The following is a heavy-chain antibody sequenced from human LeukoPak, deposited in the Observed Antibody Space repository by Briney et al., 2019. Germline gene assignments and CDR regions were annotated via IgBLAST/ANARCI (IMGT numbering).Heavy chain of an antibody. J-gene: IGHJ6*02. D-gene: IGHD1-14*01. Sequence: PGGSLRLSCAASGFTFSTYSMNWVRQAPGKGLEWVASISTNGTYIYYADSGKGRFTISRDNAKNSLYLQMNSLRAEDTAVYYCARHEPVITLSSYYYGMDVWGPGTTVTVSS. CDR2: ISTNGTYI. CDR3: ARHEPVITLSSYYYGMDV. CDR1: GFTFSTYS. V-gene: IGHV3-21*01.